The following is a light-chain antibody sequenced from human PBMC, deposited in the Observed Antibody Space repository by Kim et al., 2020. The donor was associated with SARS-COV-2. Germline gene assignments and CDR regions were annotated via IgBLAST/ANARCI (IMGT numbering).Light chain of an antibody. CDR2: DDN. J-gene: IGLJ2*01. Sequence: GTTASMSCTGGGGSIASSSVEWHQQRPGSVPTTVIYDDNQRPSVVPDRFSGSISTSSTSASLTIAGLKTEDEADYYCQSYDDNSRVFGGGTQLTVL. CDR3: QSYDDNSRV. CDR1: GGSIASSS. V-gene: IGLV6-57*02.